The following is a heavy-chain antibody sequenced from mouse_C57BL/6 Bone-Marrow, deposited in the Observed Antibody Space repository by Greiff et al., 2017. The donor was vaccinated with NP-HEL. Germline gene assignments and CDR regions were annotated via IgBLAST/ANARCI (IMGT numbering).Heavy chain of an antibody. CDR2: LDPSFLPP. V-gene: IGHV14-3*01. J-gene: IGHJ2*01. Sequence: EVQLQQYVAELVRPGASVQLSCPASCFHIPHTSLPLVPLRPSPVLAFIFRLDPSFLPPKYAPKFQGKATITADTSSNTAYLQLISLTSEDTAIYYCARQLRLRGYFDYWGQGTTLTVSS. CDR3: ARQLRLRGYFDY. D-gene: IGHD3-2*02. CDR1: CFHIPHTS.